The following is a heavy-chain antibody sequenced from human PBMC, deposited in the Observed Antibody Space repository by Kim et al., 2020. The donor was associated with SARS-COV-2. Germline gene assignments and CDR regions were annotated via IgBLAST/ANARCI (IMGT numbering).Heavy chain of an antibody. Sequence: GGSLRLSCEASGFTFSSYWMHWVRQGPGKGLVWVSRINLGGSSTNYADSVKGRFTISRDNAKNTVYLQMNSLRAEDTAVYFCARGGSSYPLAFEYWGQGTLVAVSS. V-gene: IGHV3-74*01. CDR3: ARGGSSYPLAFEY. J-gene: IGHJ4*02. CDR2: INLGGSST. D-gene: IGHD1-26*01. CDR1: GFTFSSYW.